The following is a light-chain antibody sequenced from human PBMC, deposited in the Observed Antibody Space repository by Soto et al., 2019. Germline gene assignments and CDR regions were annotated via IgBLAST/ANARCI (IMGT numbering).Light chain of an antibody. V-gene: IGKV1-6*01. CDR2: AAS. Sequence: MIQSRSFLSAPVPNRVASTSRASQGIRNGLGWYQQKPGKAPKLLIYAASSLQSGVPSRFSGSGSGTDFTLTISSLQPEDFATYYCLQDYNYPLTFGGGTKV. CDR3: LQDYNYPLT. CDR1: QGIRNG. J-gene: IGKJ4*01.